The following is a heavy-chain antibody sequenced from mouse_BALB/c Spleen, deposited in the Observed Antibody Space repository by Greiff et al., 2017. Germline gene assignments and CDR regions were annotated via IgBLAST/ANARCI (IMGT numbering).Heavy chain of an antibody. CDR2: IYPGNSDT. J-gene: IGHJ4*01. Sequence: DVKLQESGTVLARPGASVKMSCKASGYSFTSYWMHWVKQRPGQGLEWIGAIYPGNSDTSYNQKFKGKAKLTAVTSASTAYLELSSLTNEDSAVYYCTRSRGYYAMDYWGQGTSVTVSS. V-gene: IGHV1-5*01. CDR3: TRSRGYYAMDY. CDR1: GYSFTSYW.